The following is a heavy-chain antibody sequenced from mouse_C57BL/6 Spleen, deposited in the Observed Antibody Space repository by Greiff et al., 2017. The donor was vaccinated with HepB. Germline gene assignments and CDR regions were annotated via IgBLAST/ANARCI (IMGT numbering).Heavy chain of an antibody. D-gene: IGHD2-12*01. J-gene: IGHJ4*01. V-gene: IGHV1-61*01. CDR2: IYPSDSET. Sequence: VQLQQPGAELVRPGSSVKLSCKASGYTFTSYWMDWVKQRPGQGLAWIGNIYPSDSETHYNQKFKDKATLTVDKSSSTAYMQLSSLTSEDSAVYYCARRSYDEGAMDYWGQGTSVTVSS. CDR1: GYTFTSYW. CDR3: ARRSYDEGAMDY.